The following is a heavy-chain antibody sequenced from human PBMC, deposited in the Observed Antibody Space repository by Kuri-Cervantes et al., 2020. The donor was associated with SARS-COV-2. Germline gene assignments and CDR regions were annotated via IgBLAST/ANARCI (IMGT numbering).Heavy chain of an antibody. D-gene: IGHD3-3*01. J-gene: IGHJ4*02. Sequence: LSLTCTASGFTFGDYAMSWVRQAPGKGLERVGFIRSKAYGGTTEYAASVKGRFTISRDDSKSIAYLQMNSLKTEDTAVYYCTRDDFWSGYYLDWGQGTLVTVSS. CDR2: IRSKAYGGTT. CDR3: TRDDFWSGYYLD. CDR1: GFTFGDYA. V-gene: IGHV3-49*04.